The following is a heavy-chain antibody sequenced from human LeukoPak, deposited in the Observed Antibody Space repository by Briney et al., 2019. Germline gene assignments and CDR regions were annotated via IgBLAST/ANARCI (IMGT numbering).Heavy chain of an antibody. V-gene: IGHV1-2*02. CDR3: ARDSTRVNFHY. D-gene: IGHD4-17*01. CDR2: INPNNGDT. CDR1: GYTFTGYY. Sequence: ASVKVSCKASGYTFTGYYIHWVRQAPGQGLEWMGCINPNNGDTNYAQKFQGRVTMTRDTPISTAYMELSRLRSDDTAVYYCARDSTRVNFHYWGQGSLATVSS. J-gene: IGHJ4*02.